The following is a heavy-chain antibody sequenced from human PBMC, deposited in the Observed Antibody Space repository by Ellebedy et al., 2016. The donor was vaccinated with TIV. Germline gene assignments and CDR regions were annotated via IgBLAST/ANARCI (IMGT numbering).Heavy chain of an antibody. V-gene: IGHV5-51*01. Sequence: PGGSLRLSCTASGYSFTSYWIGGVRQMPGKGLEWVGIFYPGTSETTYSPAFQGHVTISADKSSSSVDLQGSSLKASDTAMYYCARAGTVFPFDIWGQGTMVTVSS. CDR3: ARAGTVFPFDI. D-gene: IGHD6-19*01. CDR2: FYPGTSET. CDR1: GYSFTSYW. J-gene: IGHJ3*02.